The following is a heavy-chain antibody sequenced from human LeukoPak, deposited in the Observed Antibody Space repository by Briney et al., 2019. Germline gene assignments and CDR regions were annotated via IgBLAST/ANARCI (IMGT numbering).Heavy chain of an antibody. CDR3: AKDRGSYGDYAVFDF. V-gene: IGHV3-23*01. CDR1: GFTFSRYA. CDR2: LSAGGGNT. Sequence: GGSLRLSCAAYGFTFSRYAMSWVRQAPGKGLEWVSSLSAGGGNTYYADSVKGRFTISRDNSKDTLDLQMNSLRAEDTAIYYCAKDRGSYGDYAVFDFWGQGTLVTVPS. J-gene: IGHJ4*02. D-gene: IGHD4-17*01.